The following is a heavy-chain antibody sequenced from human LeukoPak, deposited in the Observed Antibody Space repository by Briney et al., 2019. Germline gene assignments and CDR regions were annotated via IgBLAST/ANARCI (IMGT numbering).Heavy chain of an antibody. D-gene: IGHD3-10*01. Sequence: PSETLSLTCTVSGGSISNNNYYWGWIRQPPGKGLEWIGTMYYSGSTYYNPSLKSRVTISVDTSKNQFSLKLSSVTAADTAVYYCARRRFGDPGADPWGQGTLVTVSS. CDR1: GGSISNNNYY. J-gene: IGHJ5*02. CDR2: MYYSGST. V-gene: IGHV4-39*01. CDR3: ARRRFGDPGADP.